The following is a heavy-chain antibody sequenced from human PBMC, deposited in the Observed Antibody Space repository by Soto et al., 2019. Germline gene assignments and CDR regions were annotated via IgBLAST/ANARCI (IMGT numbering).Heavy chain of an antibody. V-gene: IGHV1-3*01. J-gene: IGHJ6*02. Sequence: GASVKVSCKASGYTFTSYAMHWVRQAPGQRLEWMGWINAGNGNTKYSQKFQGRVTITRDTSASTAYMELSSLRSEDTAVYYCASPGLKTGFGGDYYYYYGMDVWGQGTTVTVSS. CDR3: ASPGLKTGFGGDYYYYYGMDV. CDR2: INAGNGNT. CDR1: GYTFTSYA. D-gene: IGHD3-10*01.